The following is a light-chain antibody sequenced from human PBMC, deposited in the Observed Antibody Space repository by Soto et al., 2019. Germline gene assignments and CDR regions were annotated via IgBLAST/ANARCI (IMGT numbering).Light chain of an antibody. V-gene: IGLV6-57*02. CDR1: RGSIASNY. Sequence: NFMLTQPHSVSESQGKPVTISCTGSRGSIASNYVQWYQQLPGSAPTTVIYEDNQRPSGVTDRFPGSRDISSNSASLTISGMKTEDEADDYCHSYDSRTVGFCGVTKLTVL. J-gene: IGLJ2*01. CDR3: HSYDSRTVG. CDR2: EDN.